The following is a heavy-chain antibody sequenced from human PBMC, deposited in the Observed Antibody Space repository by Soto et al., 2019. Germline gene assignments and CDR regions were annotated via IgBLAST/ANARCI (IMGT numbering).Heavy chain of an antibody. CDR1: GFTFSSYG. V-gene: IGHV3-33*01. Sequence: GGSLRLSCAASGFTFSSYGMHWIRQAPGKGLEWVAVIWYDGSNKYYADSVKGRFTISRDNSKNTLYLQMNSLRAEATAVYYCARDGTMITFGGVLYYFDYWGQGTLVTVSS. CDR3: ARDGTMITFGGVLYYFDY. J-gene: IGHJ4*02. CDR2: IWYDGSNK. D-gene: IGHD3-16*01.